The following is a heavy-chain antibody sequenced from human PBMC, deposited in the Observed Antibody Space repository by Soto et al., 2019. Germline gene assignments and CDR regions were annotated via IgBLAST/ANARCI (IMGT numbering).Heavy chain of an antibody. V-gene: IGHV3-23*01. D-gene: IGHD3-3*01. J-gene: IGHJ4*02. Sequence: GGSLRLSCAASGFTFSSYAMSWVRQAPGKGLEWVSAISGSGGSTYYADSVKGRFTISRDNSKNTLYLQMNSLRAEDTAVYYCAKEQLWYYDFWSGYSQRGGFDYWGQGTLVTVSS. CDR1: GFTFSSYA. CDR3: AKEQLWYYDFWSGYSQRGGFDY. CDR2: ISGSGGST.